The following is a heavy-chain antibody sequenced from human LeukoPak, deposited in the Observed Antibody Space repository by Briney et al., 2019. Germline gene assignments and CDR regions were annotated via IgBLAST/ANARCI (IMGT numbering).Heavy chain of an antibody. V-gene: IGHV3-74*01. J-gene: IGHJ4*02. CDR3: VSFYETY. CDR2: INGDGNWT. CDR1: GNYW. D-gene: IGHD2-2*01. Sequence: GGSLRLACAASGNYWMHWVRQAPGKGLVWVSHINGDGNWTTYADSVKGRFTISEDNAKSTVYLQMNNLRAEDTAVYYCVSFYETYWGRGTLVTVSS.